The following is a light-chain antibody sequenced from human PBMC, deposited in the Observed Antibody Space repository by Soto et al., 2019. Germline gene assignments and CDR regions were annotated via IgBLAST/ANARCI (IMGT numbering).Light chain of an antibody. CDR3: QQLRMYPST. CDR1: QDIAIY. V-gene: IGKV1-9*01. CDR2: AAS. Sequence: IQLTQSPSSLSASVGDRVPITCRASQDIAIYLAWYQQKPGEAPKLLIYAASTLYGGVPSRFSGSGSGTDFALTITSLQAEDFATYYCQQLRMYPSTFGQGTKVDIK. J-gene: IGKJ1*01.